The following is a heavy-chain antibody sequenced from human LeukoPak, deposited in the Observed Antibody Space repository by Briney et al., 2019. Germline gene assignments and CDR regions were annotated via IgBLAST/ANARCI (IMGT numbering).Heavy chain of an antibody. CDR1: GFTFSSYA. Sequence: PGGSLRLSCAASGFTFSSYAMSWVRQAPGKGLEWVSAISGSGGSTYYADSVKGRFTISRDNSKNTLYLQMNSLRAEDTAVYYCAKDGELYYYESSGYYYFDYWGQGTLVTVSS. J-gene: IGHJ4*02. D-gene: IGHD3-22*01. CDR2: ISGSGGST. CDR3: AKDGELYYYESSGYYYFDY. V-gene: IGHV3-23*01.